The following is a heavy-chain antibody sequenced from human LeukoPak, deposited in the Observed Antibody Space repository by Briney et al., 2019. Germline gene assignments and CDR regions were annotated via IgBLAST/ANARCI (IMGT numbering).Heavy chain of an antibody. J-gene: IGHJ5*02. CDR1: GYTFTSYY. CDR3: ARGHGDIVVVVAATGVWFDP. CDR2: INPSGGST. Sequence: GASVKVSCKASGYTFTSYYMHWVRQAPGQGLEWMGIINPSGGSTSYAQKFQGRVTMTRDMSTSTVYMELSSLRSEDTAVYYCARGHGDIVVVVAATGVWFDPWGQRTLVTVSS. V-gene: IGHV1-46*01. D-gene: IGHD2-15*01.